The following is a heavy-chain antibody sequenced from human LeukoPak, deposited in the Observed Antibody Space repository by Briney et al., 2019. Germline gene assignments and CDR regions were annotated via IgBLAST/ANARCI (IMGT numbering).Heavy chain of an antibody. CDR1: GFTFYNYA. V-gene: IGHV3-9*01. CDR2: ISWGSGSI. CDR3: AKDGGTGWYYFDY. Sequence: PGRYLRLSCAAPGFTFYNYAMNWVRQAPGKGLERVSGISWGSGSIGYADSVKGRFTISRDNAKNSLYLQMNSLRPEDTALYYCAKDGGTGWYYFDYWGQGTLVTVSS. J-gene: IGHJ4*02. D-gene: IGHD6-19*01.